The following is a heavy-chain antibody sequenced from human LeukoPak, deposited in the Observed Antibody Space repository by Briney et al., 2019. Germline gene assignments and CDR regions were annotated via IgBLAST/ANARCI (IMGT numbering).Heavy chain of an antibody. D-gene: IGHD2-2*01. J-gene: IGHJ4*02. CDR1: GYTFTSYD. CDR3: ARGEFICTINTCYASALDS. V-gene: IGHV1-8*01. Sequence: ASVKVSCKASGYTFTSYDINWVRQATGQGLEWMGWMNPNSGNTGYAQQLQGRVTMTTDTSTRTAYMELRSLRSEDTAVYYCARGEFICTINTCYASALDSWGQGTLVTVSS. CDR2: MNPNSGNT.